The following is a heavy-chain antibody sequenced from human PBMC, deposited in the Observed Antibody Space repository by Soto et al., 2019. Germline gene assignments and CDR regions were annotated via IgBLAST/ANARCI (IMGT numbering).Heavy chain of an antibody. V-gene: IGHV4-59*01. Sequence: SETLSLTCTVSAGSITTSYWSWIRQPLGKALEWIGYISYRGSTNYNPSLKSRLTISIDTSKSQISLKLTSVTAADTAVYYCARGDQELDYWGQGTLVTVSS. CDR2: ISYRGST. D-gene: IGHD1-26*01. CDR1: AGSITTSY. CDR3: ARGDQELDY. J-gene: IGHJ4*02.